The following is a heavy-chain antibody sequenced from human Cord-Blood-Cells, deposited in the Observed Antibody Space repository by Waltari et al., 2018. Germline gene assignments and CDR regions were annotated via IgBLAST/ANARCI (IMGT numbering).Heavy chain of an antibody. CDR2: IYYSGST. V-gene: IGHV4-31*03. J-gene: IGHJ3*02. D-gene: IGHD4-17*01. CDR3: ARAGFVTVLRADAFDI. Sequence: QVQLQESGPGLVKPSQTLSLTCTVSGGSISSGGSYWSWISQHPGKGLEWIGYIYYSGSTYYNPSLKSRVTISVDTSKNQFSLKLSSVTAADTAVYYCARAGFVTVLRADAFDIWGQGTMVTVSS. CDR1: GGSISSGGSY.